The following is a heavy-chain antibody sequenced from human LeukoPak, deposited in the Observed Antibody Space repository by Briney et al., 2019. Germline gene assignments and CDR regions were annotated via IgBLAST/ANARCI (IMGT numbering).Heavy chain of an antibody. CDR1: ADSFTSYW. V-gene: IGHV5-51*01. Sequence: AEALKISCKASADSFTSYWITWGRQMAREDGEWIGVVYPADANTKYHRSFQGHVTITVDNSTKTAYLQWINSKASDTPMYYCARTGEQDLAGFIQHWGQGTLVTVSS. CDR3: ARTGEQDLAGFIQH. D-gene: IGHD7-27*01. J-gene: IGHJ1*01. CDR2: VYPADANT.